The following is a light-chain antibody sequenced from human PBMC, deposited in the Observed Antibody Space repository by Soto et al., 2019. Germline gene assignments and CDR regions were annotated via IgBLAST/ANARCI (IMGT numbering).Light chain of an antibody. CDR3: SSFTRSSTYV. J-gene: IGLJ1*01. CDR1: SSDVGAYNF. V-gene: IGLV2-14*01. CDR2: EVN. Sequence: LTQRASVSGSPGQSITISCTGTSSDVGAYNFVSWYQQYPGKAPKVMIYEVNNRPSGVSNRFSGSKSGNTASLTISGLQAEDEADYYCSSFTRSSTYVFGSGTKVTVL.